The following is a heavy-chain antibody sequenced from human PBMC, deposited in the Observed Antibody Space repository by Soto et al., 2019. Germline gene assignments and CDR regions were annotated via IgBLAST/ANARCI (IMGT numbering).Heavy chain of an antibody. CDR3: ARAIPHFDY. J-gene: IGHJ4*02. CDR2: INPNGGST. CDR1: GYSFTSFY. Sequence: QVQLVQSGAGVKEPGASVKISCKPSGYSFTSFYMHWVRQAPGQGLEWMGTINPNGGSTTYAQKFQGRVTMTRDTSTSTLYMDLSGLRSEDTAVYYCARAIPHFDYWGQGTLVTVSS. V-gene: IGHV1-46*01. D-gene: IGHD2-21*01.